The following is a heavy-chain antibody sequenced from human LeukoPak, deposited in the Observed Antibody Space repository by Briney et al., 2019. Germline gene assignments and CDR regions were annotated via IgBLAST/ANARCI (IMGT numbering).Heavy chain of an antibody. J-gene: IGHJ4*02. V-gene: IGHV4-30-4*01. CDR1: GGSISSGDYY. Sequence: SQTLSLTCTVSGGSISSGDYYWSWIRQPPGKGLEWIGYIYYSGSTYYNPSLKSRVTISVDTSKNQSSLKLSSVTAADTAVYYCARVDSSGYYYRREFRHWGQGTLVTVSS. D-gene: IGHD3-22*01. CDR2: IYYSGST. CDR3: ARVDSSGYYYRREFRH.